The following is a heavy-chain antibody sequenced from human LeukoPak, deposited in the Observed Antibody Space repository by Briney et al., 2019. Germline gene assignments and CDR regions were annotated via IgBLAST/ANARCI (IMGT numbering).Heavy chain of an antibody. CDR3: ARVNPHSSGYSVGY. J-gene: IGHJ4*02. CDR1: GGSISSSSYY. D-gene: IGHD3-22*01. V-gene: IGHV4-39*07. Sequence: SETLSLTCTVSGGSISSSSYYWGWLRQPPGKGLEWIGSIYYSGSTYYNPSLKSRVTISVDTSKNQFSLKLSSVTAADTSVYYCARVNPHSSGYSVGYWGQGTLVTVSS. CDR2: IYYSGST.